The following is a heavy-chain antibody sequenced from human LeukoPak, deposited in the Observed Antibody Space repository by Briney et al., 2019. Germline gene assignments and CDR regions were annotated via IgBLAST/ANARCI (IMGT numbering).Heavy chain of an antibody. J-gene: IGHJ4*02. CDR1: GSSISSYY. CDR2: IYTSGST. D-gene: IGHD5-24*01. Sequence: SETLSLTCTVSGSSISSYYWSWIRQPPGKGLEWIGYIYTSGSTNYNPSLKSRVTISVDTSKNQFSLKLSSVTAADTAVYYCARLRRDGYNKNFDYWGQGTLVTVSS. V-gene: IGHV4-4*09. CDR3: ARLRRDGYNKNFDY.